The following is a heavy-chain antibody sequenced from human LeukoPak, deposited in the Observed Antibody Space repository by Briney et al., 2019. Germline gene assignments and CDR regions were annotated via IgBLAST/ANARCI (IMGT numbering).Heavy chain of an antibody. J-gene: IGHJ3*01. V-gene: IGHV3-13*04. CDR1: GFTFSGYD. CDR3: ARGYVHAFDL. Sequence: GGSLRLSCAASGFTFSGYDMHWVRQPTGKGLEWVSAIGIGGDTHYPGSVKGRFTMSRENAKNSLYLQMNSLRAGDTAVYYCARGYVHAFDLWGQGTMVTVSS. CDR2: IGIGGDT. D-gene: IGHD3-16*01.